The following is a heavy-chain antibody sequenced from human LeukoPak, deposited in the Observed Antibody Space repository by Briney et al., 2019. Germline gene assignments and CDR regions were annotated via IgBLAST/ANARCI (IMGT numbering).Heavy chain of an antibody. CDR3: ARELPYSGYAGRYLFDY. D-gene: IGHD5-12*01. Sequence: ASVKVSCKASGYTFTGYYMHWVRQAPGQGLEWMGWINPNSGGTNYAQKFQGRVTMTRDTSISTAYMELSRLRSDDTAVYYCARELPYSGYAGRYLFDYWGQGTLVTVSS. CDR2: INPNSGGT. V-gene: IGHV1-2*02. J-gene: IGHJ4*02. CDR1: GYTFTGYY.